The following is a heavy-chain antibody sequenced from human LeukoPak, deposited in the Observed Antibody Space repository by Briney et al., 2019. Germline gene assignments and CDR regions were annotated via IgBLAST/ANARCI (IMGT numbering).Heavy chain of an antibody. CDR2: IRYDGSNK. Sequence: GGSLRLSCTASGFTFSSYGMHWVRQAPGKGLEWVAFIRYDGSNKYYADSVKGRFTISRDNSKNTLYLQMNSLRAEDTAVYYCAKGGGYDFWSGRIFDYWGQGTLVTVSS. D-gene: IGHD3-3*01. V-gene: IGHV3-30*02. CDR1: GFTFSSYG. CDR3: AKGGGYDFWSGRIFDY. J-gene: IGHJ4*02.